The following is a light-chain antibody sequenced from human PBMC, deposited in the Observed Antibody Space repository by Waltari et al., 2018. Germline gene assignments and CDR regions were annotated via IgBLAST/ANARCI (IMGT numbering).Light chain of an antibody. CDR3: ALYVGRGIWV. CDR2: KAN. CDR1: SGSLSTTSY. J-gene: IGLJ3*02. V-gene: IGLV8-61*01. Sequence: QTVVTQETSLSVSPGGTVTLTCALSSGSLSTTSYATWYQQTPGQAPRSLVYKANARSSGVPHRFPASIRGNTAALTIRGGQADEESDYYCALYVGRGIWVYGGGTRLSVL.